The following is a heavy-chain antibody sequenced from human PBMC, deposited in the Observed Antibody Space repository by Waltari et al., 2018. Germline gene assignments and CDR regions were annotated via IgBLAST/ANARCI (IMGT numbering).Heavy chain of an antibody. CDR2: INTNTGNP. D-gene: IGHD2-2*01. Sequence: QVQLVQSGSELKKPGASVKDSCKASGYTFPHYAINWLRQAPGQGLELMGWINTNTGNPTYVQGFTGRFVFSLDTSVSTAYLQINSLKADDTAVYYCAREVVPAATIVVNWFDPWGQGTLVTVSS. J-gene: IGHJ5*02. CDR1: GYTFPHYA. CDR3: AREVVPAATIVVNWFDP. V-gene: IGHV7-4-1*02.